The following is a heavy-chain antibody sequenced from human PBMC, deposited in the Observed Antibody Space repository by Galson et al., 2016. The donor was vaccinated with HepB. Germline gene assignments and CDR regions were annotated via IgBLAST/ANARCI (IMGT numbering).Heavy chain of an antibody. D-gene: IGHD3-22*01. CDR2: NSADGGSA. CDR3: ARDPLYFYVRSDYLTGDTQSSRGMDV. J-gene: IGHJ6*02. V-gene: IGHV3-64*02. CDR1: GFRLSNYA. Sequence: SLRLSCAASGFRLSNYAMTWVRQCPGKGLELVSVNSADGGSAYYAESVVGRFTISRDNSRNTLYLQMGSLRPDDTAVYYCARDPLYFYVRSDYLTGDTQSSRGMDVWGRGTAVTVSS.